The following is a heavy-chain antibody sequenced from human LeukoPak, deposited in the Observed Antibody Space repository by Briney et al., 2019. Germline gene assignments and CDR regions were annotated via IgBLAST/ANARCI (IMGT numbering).Heavy chain of an antibody. V-gene: IGHV3-53*01. CDR3: ARDATAQQLAHYFDH. D-gene: IGHD6-13*01. J-gene: IGHJ4*02. CDR2: IYDGGDT. Sequence: PGGSLRLSCAVSGFTVTNNFMTWVRQAPGKGLEWVSLIYDGGDTYYADSVKGRFTISRDKSSNTLYLQMNGLRAEDTAMYYCARDATAQQLAHYFDHWGQGTLVTVSS. CDR1: GFTVTNNF.